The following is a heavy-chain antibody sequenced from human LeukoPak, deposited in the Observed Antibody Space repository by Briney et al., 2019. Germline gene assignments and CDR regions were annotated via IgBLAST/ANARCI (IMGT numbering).Heavy chain of an antibody. D-gene: IGHD5-12*01. Sequence: PGGSLRLSCAASGFTFSNYGMHWVRQAPGKGLEWVALISFDGSSEYYADSVKGRFSISRDNSKNTLYLQMNNARVDDTAVYYCAKEVGYGSPYFDYWGQGTLVTVSS. CDR1: GFTFSNYG. V-gene: IGHV3-30*18. CDR3: AKEVGYGSPYFDY. J-gene: IGHJ4*02. CDR2: ISFDGSSE.